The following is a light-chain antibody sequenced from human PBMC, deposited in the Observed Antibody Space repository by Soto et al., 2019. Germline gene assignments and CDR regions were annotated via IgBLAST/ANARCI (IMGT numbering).Light chain of an antibody. V-gene: IGKV1-5*03. CDR3: QQYNSYWT. CDR2: KAS. Sequence: DIQMTQSPSTLSASVGDRVTITCRASQSISSWLAWYQQKPGKAPNLLIYKASSLEGGVPSRFSGSGSGTEFTLTISSLQPDDFATYYYQQYNSYWTFGQGTKVDIK. J-gene: IGKJ1*01. CDR1: QSISSW.